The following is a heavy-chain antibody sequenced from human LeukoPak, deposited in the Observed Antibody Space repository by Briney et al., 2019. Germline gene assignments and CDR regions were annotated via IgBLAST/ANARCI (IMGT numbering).Heavy chain of an antibody. CDR1: GYSFTSYW. CDR3: ARRGYGGHDAFDI. CDR2: IYPGDSDT. D-gene: IGHD4-23*01. V-gene: IGHV5-51*01. J-gene: IGHJ3*02. Sequence: KPGASLQISCKGSGYSFTSYWIGWVRQLPGKGLEWMGIIYPGDSDTRYSPSFQGQVTISADKSISTAYLQWSSLKASDTAMYYCARRGYGGHDAFDIWGQGTMVTVSS.